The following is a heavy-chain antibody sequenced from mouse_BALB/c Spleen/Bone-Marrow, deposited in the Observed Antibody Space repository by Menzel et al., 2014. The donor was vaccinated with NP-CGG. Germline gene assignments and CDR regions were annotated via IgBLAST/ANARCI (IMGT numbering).Heavy chain of an antibody. V-gene: IGHV1-67*01. CDR1: SYKFTDYA. Sequence: VQLQQSGPELVRPGVSVKISCKGSSYKFTDYAMHWVKQSHAKSLEWIGVISTYYGNTNYNQKFKGKATMTVDESSSTAYMELARLTSEDSAVYYCARGLLLLDYWGQGTSVTVSS. J-gene: IGHJ4*01. D-gene: IGHD1-1*01. CDR3: ARGLLLLDY. CDR2: ISTYYGNT.